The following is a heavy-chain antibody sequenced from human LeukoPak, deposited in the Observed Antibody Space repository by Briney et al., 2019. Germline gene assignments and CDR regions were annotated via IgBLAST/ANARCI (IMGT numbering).Heavy chain of an antibody. CDR1: GYSISSGYY. D-gene: IGHD3-22*01. CDR3: ARHYDSSGYSHFDY. Sequence: SETLSLTCAVSGYSISSGYYWGWIRQPPGKGLEWIGSIYHTGSTYYNPSLKSRVTISVDTSKNQFSLKLSSVTAADTAVYYCARHYDSSGYSHFDYWGQGTLVTVSS. V-gene: IGHV4-38-2*01. J-gene: IGHJ4*02. CDR2: IYHTGST.